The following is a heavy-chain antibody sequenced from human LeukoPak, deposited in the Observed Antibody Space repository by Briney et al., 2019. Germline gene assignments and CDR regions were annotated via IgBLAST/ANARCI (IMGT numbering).Heavy chain of an antibody. CDR3: ARGRSSWTRTAEYFQH. D-gene: IGHD6-13*01. V-gene: IGHV3-11*01. J-gene: IGHJ1*01. CDR2: ISSSGSTI. CDR1: GFTFSDYY. Sequence: PGGSLRLSCAASGFTFSDYYMSWIRQAPGKGLEWVSYISSSGSTIYYADSVKVRFTISRDNAKNSLYLQMNSLRAEDTAVYYCARGRSSWTRTAEYFQHWGQGTLVTVSS.